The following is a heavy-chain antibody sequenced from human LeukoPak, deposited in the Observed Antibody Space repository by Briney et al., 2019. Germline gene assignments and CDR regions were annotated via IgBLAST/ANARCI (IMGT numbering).Heavy chain of an antibody. CDR1: GFTFSSYW. J-gene: IGHJ6*02. Sequence: PGGSLRLSCAASGFTFSSYWMSWVRQAPGKGLEWVANIKQDGSVKYYVDSVKGRFTISRDNAKNSLYLQMNSLRAEDTAVYYCARMTTVTTTYYYYYYGMDVWGQGTTVTVSS. CDR2: IKQDGSVK. CDR3: ARMTTVTTTYYYYYYGMDV. V-gene: IGHV3-7*01. D-gene: IGHD4-11*01.